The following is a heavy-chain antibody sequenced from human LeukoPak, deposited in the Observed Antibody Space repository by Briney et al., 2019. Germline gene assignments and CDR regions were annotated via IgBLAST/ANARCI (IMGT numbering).Heavy chain of an antibody. CDR3: ARGGYSGYDYSLLPFDY. V-gene: IGHV4-4*02. D-gene: IGHD5-12*01. Sequence: PGGSLRLSCAASGFMFSSNWMSWVRLAPGKGLEWIGEINHSGSTNYNPSLKSRVTISVDTSKNQFSLKLSSVTAADTAVYYCARGGYSGYDYSLLPFDYWGQGTLVTVSS. CDR1: GFMFSSNW. J-gene: IGHJ4*02. CDR2: INHSGST.